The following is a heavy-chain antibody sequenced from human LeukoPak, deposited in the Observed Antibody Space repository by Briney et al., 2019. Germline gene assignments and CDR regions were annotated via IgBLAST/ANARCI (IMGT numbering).Heavy chain of an antibody. Sequence: GGSLRLSCAASGFTFDDYAMHWVRQAPGKGLEWVSGISWNSGSIGYADSVKGRFTISRDNAKNSLYLQMNSLRAEDTALYYCAKDIGRGIAAAGLYFDYWGQGTLVTVSS. CDR1: GFTFDDYA. CDR2: ISWNSGSI. D-gene: IGHD6-13*01. J-gene: IGHJ4*02. V-gene: IGHV3-9*01. CDR3: AKDIGRGIAAAGLYFDY.